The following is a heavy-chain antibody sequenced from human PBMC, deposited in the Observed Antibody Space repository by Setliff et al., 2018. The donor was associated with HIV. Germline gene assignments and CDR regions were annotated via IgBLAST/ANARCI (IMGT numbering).Heavy chain of an antibody. CDR1: GYDFTGYQ. CDR3: SKSMKFYYYGLDV. V-gene: IGHV1-2*02. D-gene: IGHD2-8*01. CDR2: INPHTGAT. Sequence: ASVKVSCKTSGYDFTGYQIHWVRQAPGQGLAWLGWINPHTGATNYAQNFQGRVIMTREKSISTAYLDLSGLRSDDTAVYYCSKSMKFYYYGLDVWGPGTAVTVSS. J-gene: IGHJ6*02.